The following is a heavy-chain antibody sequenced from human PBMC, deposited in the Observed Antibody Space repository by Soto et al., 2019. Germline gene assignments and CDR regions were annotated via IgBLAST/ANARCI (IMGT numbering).Heavy chain of an antibody. CDR1: GFTFSSYS. V-gene: IGHV3-21*01. Sequence: ESGGGLVKPGGSLRLSCAASGFTFSSYSMNWVRQAPGKGLEWVSSISSSSSYIYYADSVKGRLTISRDNAKNSLYLQMNSLRAEDTAVYYCASLGYSYGYYFDYWGQGTLVTVSS. CDR3: ASLGYSYGYYFDY. J-gene: IGHJ4*02. D-gene: IGHD5-18*01. CDR2: ISSSSSYI.